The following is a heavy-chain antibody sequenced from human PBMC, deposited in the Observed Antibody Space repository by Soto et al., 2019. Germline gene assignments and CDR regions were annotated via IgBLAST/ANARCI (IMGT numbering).Heavy chain of an antibody. CDR2: ISGSGGST. V-gene: IGHV3-23*01. CDR3: AKSIRSTCLNAHLYY. D-gene: IGHD3-3*02. CDR1: GFTFSSYA. J-gene: IGHJ4*02. Sequence: GGSLRLSCAGSGFTFSSYAMSWVRQAPGKGLEWVSAISGSGGSTYYADSVKGRFTISRDNSKNTLYLQMNSLRAEDTALYYCAKSIRSTCLNAHLYYRGQGSLVTGSS.